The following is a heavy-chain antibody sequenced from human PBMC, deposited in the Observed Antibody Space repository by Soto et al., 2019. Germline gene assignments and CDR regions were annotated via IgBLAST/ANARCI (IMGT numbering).Heavy chain of an antibody. CDR2: IYYSGIT. CDR1: GGSISSYY. D-gene: IGHD2-21*02. Sequence: SETLSLTCTVSGGSISSYYWSWIRQPPGKGLEWIGYIYYSGITDYNPSLKSRVTISVDTSKSQFSLKLSSVTAADTAVYYCARHPSDFWFDPWGQGTLVTVS. V-gene: IGHV4-59*01. CDR3: ARHPSDFWFDP. J-gene: IGHJ5*02.